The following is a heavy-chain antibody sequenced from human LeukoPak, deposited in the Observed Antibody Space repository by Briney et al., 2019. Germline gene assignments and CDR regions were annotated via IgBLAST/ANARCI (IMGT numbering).Heavy chain of an antibody. D-gene: IGHD1-26*01. CDR2: IYYSGST. J-gene: IGHJ3*02. CDR1: GGSISSSSYY. CDR3: ARPAYRGSYYDAFDI. Sequence: PSDTLTLICTVSGGSISSSSYYWSWIRQPPGKGLEWIGSIYYSGSTYYYPSLKSRVTISVDTSKNKFSLKLNSVTAADTAVYYCARPAYRGSYYDAFDIWGQGTMVTVSS. V-gene: IGHV4-39*01.